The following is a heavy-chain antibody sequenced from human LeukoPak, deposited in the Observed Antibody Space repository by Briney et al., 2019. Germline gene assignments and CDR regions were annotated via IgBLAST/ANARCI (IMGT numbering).Heavy chain of an antibody. CDR3: ARGYYCSSASCLPYYYYGMDV. CDR1: GYTFTSYD. D-gene: IGHD2-2*01. J-gene: IGHJ6*02. V-gene: IGHV1-8*01. Sequence: ASVKVSCKASGYTFTSYDINWVRQATGQGLEWMGWMNPNSGNTGYAQKFQGRVTMTRNTSIGTAYMELSSLRSEDTAVYYCARGYYCSSASCLPYYYYGMDVWGQGTTVTVSS. CDR2: MNPNSGNT.